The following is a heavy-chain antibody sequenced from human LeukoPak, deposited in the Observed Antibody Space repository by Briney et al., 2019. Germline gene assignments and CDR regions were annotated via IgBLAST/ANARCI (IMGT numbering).Heavy chain of an antibody. D-gene: IGHD3/OR15-3a*01. CDR3: ASGRISKRD. J-gene: IGHJ4*02. Sequence: GGSLRLSCAASGFTFSNYAMSWVRQAPGKGLEWISSISGVGSSTYYADSVKGRFTISRDNAKNSLYLQMNSLRAEDTAVYYCASGRISKRDWGQGTLVTVSS. CDR1: GFTFSNYA. V-gene: IGHV3-23*01. CDR2: ISGVGSST.